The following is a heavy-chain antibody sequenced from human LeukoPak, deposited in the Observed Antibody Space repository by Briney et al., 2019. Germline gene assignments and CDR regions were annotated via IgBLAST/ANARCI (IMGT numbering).Heavy chain of an antibody. V-gene: IGHV4-38-2*02. J-gene: IGHJ5*02. D-gene: IGHD3-3*01. CDR1: GYSISSGYY. CDR2: IYHSGST. CDR3: ARVYLEWFSPTNWFDP. Sequence: SETLSLTCTVSGYSISSGYYWGWIRQPPGKGLEWIGSIYHSGSTYYNPSLKSRVIISVDTSKNQFSLKLSSVTAADTAVYYCARVYLEWFSPTNWFDPWGQGTLVTVSS.